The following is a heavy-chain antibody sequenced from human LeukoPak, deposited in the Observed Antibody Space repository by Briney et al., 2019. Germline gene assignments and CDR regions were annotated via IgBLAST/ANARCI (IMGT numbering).Heavy chain of an antibody. V-gene: IGHV3-74*01. CDR1: GFTFSSHW. Sequence: GGSLRLSCAASGFTFSSHWMHWVHQVPGRGLVWVSRINSDGSSATYTDSVKGRFTISRDNARNTLYLQMNSLRAEDTAVYYCARDRIVGATSVDGFDIWGQGTMVTVSS. CDR2: INSDGSSA. D-gene: IGHD1-26*01. J-gene: IGHJ3*02. CDR3: ARDRIVGATSVDGFDI.